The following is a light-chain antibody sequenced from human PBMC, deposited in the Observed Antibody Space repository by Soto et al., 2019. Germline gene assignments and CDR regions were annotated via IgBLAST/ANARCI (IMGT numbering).Light chain of an antibody. CDR2: WAS. CDR1: QSLFFSFSNKTF. V-gene: IGKV4-1*01. CDR3: QQYRIAAPFT. Sequence: IVMTQSPDSLAVSLGERATITCKSSQSLFFSFSNKTFLAWYQQKPGQPPKLLIYWASTRESGVPDRFTGSGSGTDFTLTITSLQAEDVAVYYCQQYRIAAPFTFGQGTKLEIK. J-gene: IGKJ2*01.